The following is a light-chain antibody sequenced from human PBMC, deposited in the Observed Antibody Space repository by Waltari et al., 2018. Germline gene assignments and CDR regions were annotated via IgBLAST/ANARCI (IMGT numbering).Light chain of an antibody. CDR2: EVT. Sequence: QSALTQPASVSGSPGQSITISCTGTSSDIGSYNFVSWYQHHPGKAPKRILYEVTKRPAGVSDRCSGSKSGNTASLTISGLQAEDDADYYCYSSAMSAFVVFGGGTKLTVL. CDR1: SSDIGSYNF. J-gene: IGLJ3*02. V-gene: IGLV2-23*02. CDR3: YSSAMSAFVV.